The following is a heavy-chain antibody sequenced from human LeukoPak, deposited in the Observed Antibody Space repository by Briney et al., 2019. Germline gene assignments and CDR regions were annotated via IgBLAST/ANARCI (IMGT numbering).Heavy chain of an antibody. J-gene: IGHJ4*02. Sequence: KPSETLSLTCAVYGGSFSGYYWSWIRQPPGKGLEWIGEINHSGSTNYNPSLKSRVTISVDTSKNQFSLKLSSVTAADTAVYYCARTTSRPFDYWGQGTLVTVSS. CDR1: GGSFSGYY. V-gene: IGHV4-34*01. D-gene: IGHD2-2*01. CDR3: ARTTSRPFDY. CDR2: INHSGST.